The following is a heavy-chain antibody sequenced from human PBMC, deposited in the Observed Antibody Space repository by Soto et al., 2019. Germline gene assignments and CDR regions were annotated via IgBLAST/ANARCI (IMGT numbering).Heavy chain of an antibody. Sequence: GGSLRLSCAASGFTFDDYTMHWVRQAPGKGLEWVSLISWDGGSTYYADSVKGRFTISRDNSKNSLYLQMNSLRTEDTALYYCAKAPTWGLRWGELSAAPPEFDPWGQGTLVTSPQ. CDR1: GFTFDDYT. J-gene: IGHJ5*02. CDR3: AKAPTWGLRWGELSAAPPEFDP. CDR2: ISWDGGST. V-gene: IGHV3-43*01. D-gene: IGHD3-16*02.